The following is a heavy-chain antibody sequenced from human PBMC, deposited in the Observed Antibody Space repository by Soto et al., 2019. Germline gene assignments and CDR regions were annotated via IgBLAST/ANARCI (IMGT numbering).Heavy chain of an antibody. CDR1: GYTFTSYA. V-gene: IGHV1-2*02. Sequence: ASVKVSCKASGYTFTSYAMHWVRQAPGQGLEWMGWINPNSGGTNYAQKFQGRVTMTRDTSISTAYMELSRLRSDDTAVYYCARTITVGSLNYGMDVWGQGTTVTVSS. J-gene: IGHJ6*02. CDR3: ARTITVGSLNYGMDV. CDR2: INPNSGGT. D-gene: IGHD3-3*01.